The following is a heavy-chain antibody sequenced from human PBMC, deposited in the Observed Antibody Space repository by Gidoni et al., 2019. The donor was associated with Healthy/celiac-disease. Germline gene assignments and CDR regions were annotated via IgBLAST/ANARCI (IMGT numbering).Heavy chain of an antibody. CDR2: IRSKANSYAT. Sequence: EVQLVESGGGLVQPGGSLKLSCAASGCTFSGSAMHWVRQASGKGLEWVGRIRSKANSYATAYAASVKGRFTISRDDSKNTAYLQMNSLKTEDTAVYYCRGQVPAAIYSGSPHDYWGQGTLVTVSS. D-gene: IGHD2-2*01. V-gene: IGHV3-73*01. CDR3: RGQVPAAIYSGSPHDY. CDR1: GCTFSGSA. J-gene: IGHJ4*02.